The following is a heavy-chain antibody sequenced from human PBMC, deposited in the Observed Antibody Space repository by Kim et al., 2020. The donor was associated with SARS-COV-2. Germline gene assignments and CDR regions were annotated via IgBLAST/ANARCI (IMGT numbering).Heavy chain of an antibody. Sequence: SVKGRFTISRDNSKTTLYLQMNSLRAEDTAVYYCAKGSYYGSGSYKIDYWGQGTLVTVSS. CDR3: AKGSYYGSGSYKIDY. J-gene: IGHJ4*02. V-gene: IGHV3-30*02. D-gene: IGHD3-10*01.